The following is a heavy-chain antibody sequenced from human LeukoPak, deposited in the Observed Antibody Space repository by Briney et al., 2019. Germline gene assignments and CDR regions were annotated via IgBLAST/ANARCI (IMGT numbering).Heavy chain of an antibody. CDR1: GYTFTSYT. V-gene: IGHV1-18*01. CDR2: ISAYNGNT. D-gene: IGHD5-18*01. Sequence: ASVKVSCKASGYTFTSYTITWVRQAPGQGLEWMGWISAYNGNTNYAQKLQGRVTMTTDTSTSTAYMELRSLRSDDTAVYYCARGTSRYSYDEADYWDQGTLVTVSS. CDR3: ARGTSRYSYDEADY. J-gene: IGHJ4*02.